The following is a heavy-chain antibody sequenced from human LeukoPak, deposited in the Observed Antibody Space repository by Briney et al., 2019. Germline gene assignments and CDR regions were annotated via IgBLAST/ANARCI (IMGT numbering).Heavy chain of an antibody. V-gene: IGHV3-23*01. CDR1: GFTFSSYA. J-gene: IGHJ4*02. D-gene: IGHD1-1*01. CDR2: ITGNGYNT. CDR3: ATQLGFNSGHPFDC. Sequence: GGSLRLSCVASGFTFSSYAMSWVRQAPGKGLEWVSVITGNGYNTYYADSVKGRFSISRDNSKSTLDLQMNSPRTEDTAVYFCATQLGFNSGHPFDCWGQGTLVTVPS.